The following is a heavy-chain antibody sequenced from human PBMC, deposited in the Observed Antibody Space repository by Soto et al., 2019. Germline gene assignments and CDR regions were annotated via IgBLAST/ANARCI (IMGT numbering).Heavy chain of an antibody. CDR2: IIPIFGTA. Sequence: QVQLVQSGAEVKKPGSSVKVSCKASGGTFSSYAISWVRQAPGQGLEWMGGIIPIFGTANYAQKFQGRVTITADESTSTADMELSSLRSEDTAVYYCARDVRGGNLYLLFDYWGQGTMVTVSS. CDR3: ARDVRGGNLYLLFDY. D-gene: IGHD2-15*01. J-gene: IGHJ4*02. V-gene: IGHV1-69*12. CDR1: GGTFSSYA.